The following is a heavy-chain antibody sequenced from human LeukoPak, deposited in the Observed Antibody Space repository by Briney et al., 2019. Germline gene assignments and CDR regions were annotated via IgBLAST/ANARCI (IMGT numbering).Heavy chain of an antibody. CDR3: ARGFGELFFDY. J-gene: IGHJ4*02. Sequence: ASVKVSCKASGYTFTGYYMHWVRQAPGQGLEWMGWINPNSGGTNYAQTFQGRVTMTRDTSISTAYMELSRLRSDDTAVCHCARGFGELFFDYWGQGTLVTVSS. V-gene: IGHV1-2*02. CDR1: GYTFTGYY. CDR2: INPNSGGT. D-gene: IGHD3-10*01.